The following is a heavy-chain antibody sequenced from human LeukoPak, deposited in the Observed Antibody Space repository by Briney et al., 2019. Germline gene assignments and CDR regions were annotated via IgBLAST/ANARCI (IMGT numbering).Heavy chain of an antibody. CDR1: GFTFTSYG. J-gene: IGHJ4*02. CDR3: AKDQGKVSSPKDY. CDR2: IRYDGSNK. Sequence: GGSLRLSCAASGFTFTSYGMHWVRQAPGKGLEWVAFIRYDGSNKYYADSVKGRFTISSDNSKNTLYLQMNSLRAEDTAVYYCAKDQGKVSSPKDYWGPGTLVTVSS. V-gene: IGHV3-30*02. D-gene: IGHD6-13*01.